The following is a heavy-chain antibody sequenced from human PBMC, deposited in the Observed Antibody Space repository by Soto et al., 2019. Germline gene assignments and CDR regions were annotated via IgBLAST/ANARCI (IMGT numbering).Heavy chain of an antibody. CDR1: GGTFSSYA. D-gene: IGHD2-8*01. V-gene: IGHV1-18*01. CDR2: ISPNNSNT. Sequence: ASVKVSCKASGGTFSSYAISWVRQAPGQGLEWMGGISPNNSNTRYAQKLLGRVTVTRDTSTSTAYMELTSLRSDDTAVYYCARTGGDCTQGVCYDYWGQGTLVTVSS. J-gene: IGHJ4*02. CDR3: ARTGGDCTQGVCYDY.